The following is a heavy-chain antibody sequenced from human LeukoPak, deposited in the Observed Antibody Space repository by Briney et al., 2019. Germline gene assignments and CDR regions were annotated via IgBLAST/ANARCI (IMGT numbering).Heavy chain of an antibody. D-gene: IGHD3-22*01. Sequence: PSETLSLTCTVSGGSISSYYWSWIRQPPGKGLEWIGYIYYSGSTNYNPSLKSRVTISVDTSKNQFSLKLSSVTAADTAVYYCARHESGSYSNYFDYWGQGTLVAVSS. CDR2: IYYSGST. CDR1: GGSISSYY. V-gene: IGHV4-59*08. J-gene: IGHJ4*02. CDR3: ARHESGSYSNYFDY.